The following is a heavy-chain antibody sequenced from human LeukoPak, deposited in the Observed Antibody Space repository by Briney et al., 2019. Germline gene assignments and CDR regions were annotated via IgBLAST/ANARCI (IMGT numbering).Heavy chain of an antibody. V-gene: IGHV4-31*03. D-gene: IGHD3-3*02. J-gene: IGHJ5*02. CDR3: AIGGTIFEVANWFDP. CDR2: MYYSGSS. CDR1: GASITSGGYY. Sequence: SETLSLTCTVSGASITSGGYYWTWIRQHPGKGLEWIGYMYYSGSSYYNPSLKSRLTISLDTSKNEFSLKLSSVTVADTAVYYCAIGGTIFEVANWFDPWGQGALVTVSS.